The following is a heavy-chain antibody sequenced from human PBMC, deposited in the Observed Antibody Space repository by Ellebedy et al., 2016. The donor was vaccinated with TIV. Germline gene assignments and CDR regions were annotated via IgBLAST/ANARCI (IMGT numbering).Heavy chain of an antibody. CDR3: VRGGGSFDY. CDR1: GFTFDDYG. Sequence: GGSLRLXXAASGFTFDDYGMSWVRQAPGKGLEWVSVINWNGGSTGYADSVKGRFTISRDNAKNSLYLQMDSLRAEDTAVYYCVRGGGSFDYWGQGALVTVSS. V-gene: IGHV3-20*03. CDR2: INWNGGST. D-gene: IGHD1-26*01. J-gene: IGHJ4*02.